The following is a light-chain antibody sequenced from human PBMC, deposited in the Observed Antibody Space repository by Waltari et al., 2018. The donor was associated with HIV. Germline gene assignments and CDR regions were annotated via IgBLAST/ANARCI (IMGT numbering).Light chain of an antibody. V-gene: IGKV3-11*01. CDR2: DAS. CDR3: QQRSNWPRFT. Sequence: EIVLTQSPATLSLSPGERATLTCRDSQSVSNNFAWYQQRPGQAPRLLIYDASNRATGIPARFSGSGSGTDFTLTISSLEPEDFVVYYCQQRSNWPRFTFGQGTRLEI. J-gene: IGKJ2*01. CDR1: QSVSNN.